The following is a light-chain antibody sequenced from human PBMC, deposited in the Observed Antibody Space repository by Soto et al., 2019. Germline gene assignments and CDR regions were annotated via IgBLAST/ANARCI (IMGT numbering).Light chain of an antibody. Sequence: QSALTQPPSASGSPGQSVTITCSGTSSDVGEENYVSWYQQHPGKVPKLILYEVSKRPSGVPDRFSGSRSGNTASLTVSGLQAEDEADYYCAAWDDRLSGLVFGRGTKVTVL. CDR3: AAWDDRLSGLV. CDR1: SSDVGEENY. V-gene: IGLV2-8*01. J-gene: IGLJ2*01. CDR2: EVS.